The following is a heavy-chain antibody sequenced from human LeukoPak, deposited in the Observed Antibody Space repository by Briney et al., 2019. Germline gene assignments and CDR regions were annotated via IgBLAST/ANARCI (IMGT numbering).Heavy chain of an antibody. CDR1: GFTFSSYA. CDR2: ISGSGGST. J-gene: IGHJ4*02. Sequence: TGGSLRLSCAASGFTFSSYAMSWVRQAPGKGLEWVSAISGSGGSTYYADSVKGRFTISRDNSKNTLYLQMNSLRAEDTAVYYCASAAAGTNGYFDYWGQGTLVTVSS. V-gene: IGHV3-23*01. D-gene: IGHD6-13*01. CDR3: ASAAAGTNGYFDY.